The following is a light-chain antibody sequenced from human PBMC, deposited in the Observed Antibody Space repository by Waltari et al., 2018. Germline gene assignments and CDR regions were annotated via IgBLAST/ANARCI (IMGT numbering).Light chain of an antibody. CDR1: QSIRNW. CDR2: RAS. V-gene: IGKV1-5*03. J-gene: IGKJ1*01. CDR3: QRYETSPRT. Sequence: DIQMTQSPSTLSASVGDRVIITCRASQSIRNWLAWYQQKPGKAPKLLIHRASVLETGVPSSFSGSGSETEFNLTIGGLQPDDFASYFCQRYETSPRTFGPGTKVGVK.